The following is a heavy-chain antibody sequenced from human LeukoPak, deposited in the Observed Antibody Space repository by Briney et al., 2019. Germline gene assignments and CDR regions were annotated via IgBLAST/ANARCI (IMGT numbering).Heavy chain of an antibody. D-gene: IGHD3-10*01. CDR2: ISGTSVST. Sequence: GGSLRLSCAASGFTFSNAWVNWVRQAPGKGLEWVSAISGTSVSTYYADSVKGRFTISRDNSKNTLYVQMNSLRAEDTAVYYCAKGPPGLIITPYYFDYWGQGTLVTVSS. CDR3: AKGPPGLIITPYYFDY. V-gene: IGHV3-23*01. CDR1: GFTFSNAW. J-gene: IGHJ4*02.